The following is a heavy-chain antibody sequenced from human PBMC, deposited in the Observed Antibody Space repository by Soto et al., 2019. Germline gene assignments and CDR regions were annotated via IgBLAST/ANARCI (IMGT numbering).Heavy chain of an antibody. CDR3: ARDLLPYYYDSSGYSAY. D-gene: IGHD3-22*01. Sequence: ASVKVSCKASGYTFTSYGISWVRQAPGQGLEWMGWICAYNGNTNYAQKLQGRVTMTTDTSTSTAYMELRSLRSYDMAVYYCARDLLPYYYDSSGYSAYWGQGTLVTV. CDR1: GYTFTSYG. V-gene: IGHV1-18*03. CDR2: ICAYNGNT. J-gene: IGHJ4*02.